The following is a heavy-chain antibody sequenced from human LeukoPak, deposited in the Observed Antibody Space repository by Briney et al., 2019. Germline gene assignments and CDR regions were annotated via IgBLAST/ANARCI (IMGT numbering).Heavy chain of an antibody. CDR2: ISYDGSNK. V-gene: IGHV3-30-3*01. CDR3: ARSHVDTGYYFDY. J-gene: IGHJ4*02. CDR1: GFTFSSYA. D-gene: IGHD5-18*01. Sequence: GGSLRLSCAASGFTFSSYAMHWVRQAPGKGLEWVAVISYDGSNKYYADSVEGRFTISRDNSKNTLYLQMNSLRAEDTAVYYCARSHVDTGYYFDYWGQGTLVTVS.